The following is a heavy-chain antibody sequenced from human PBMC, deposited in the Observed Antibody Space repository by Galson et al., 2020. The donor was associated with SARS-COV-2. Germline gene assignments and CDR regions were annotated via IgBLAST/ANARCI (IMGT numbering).Heavy chain of an antibody. J-gene: IGHJ4*02. CDR2: IKPDGSDK. V-gene: IGHV3-7*01. CDR1: GFTFSDYR. CDR3: GRSQYSSADY. Sequence: GGSLRLSCAGSGFTFSDYRMSWVRQAPGKGLEWVAHIKPDGSDKYYVDSVKGRFTISRDNAKNSLFLQMSSLRAEDTAVYYCGRSQYSSADYWGQGTLVTVSS. D-gene: IGHD6-25*01.